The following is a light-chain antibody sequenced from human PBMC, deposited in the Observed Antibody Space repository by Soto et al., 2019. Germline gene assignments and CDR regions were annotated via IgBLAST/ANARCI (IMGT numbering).Light chain of an antibody. CDR1: PSVSSN. J-gene: IGKJ3*01. V-gene: IGKV3-15*01. CDR2: GAS. CDR3: QQYNNWPPIFT. Sequence: EIVMTQSPATLSVSPGERATLSCRASPSVSSNLAWYQQKPGQAPRLRIYGASTRATGIPARFSGSGSGTEFTLTISSPQSEDFAVYYCQQYNNWPPIFTFGPGTKVDSK.